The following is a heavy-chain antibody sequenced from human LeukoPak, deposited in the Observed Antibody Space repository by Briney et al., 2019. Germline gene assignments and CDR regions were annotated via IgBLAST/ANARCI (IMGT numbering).Heavy chain of an antibody. CDR1: GGSISSTSYF. D-gene: IGHD6-13*01. CDR3: ARAHSIASYYYGVDV. CDR2: IYYSGST. J-gene: IGHJ6*02. Sequence: SETLSLTCTVSGGSISSTSYFWGWIRQPPGKGLEWIGTIYYSGSTYYNPSLKSRVTISVDTSKNQFSLKLSSVTAADTAVYYCARAHSIASYYYGVDVWGQGTMVTVSS. V-gene: IGHV4-39*07.